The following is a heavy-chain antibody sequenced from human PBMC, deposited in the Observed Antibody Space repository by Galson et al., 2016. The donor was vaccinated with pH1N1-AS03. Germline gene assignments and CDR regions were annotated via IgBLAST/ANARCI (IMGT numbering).Heavy chain of an antibody. V-gene: IGHV3-74*01. Sequence: SLRLSCAASGFTFTTYWMHWVRQAPGGGLVWVSSINNEGTSTRGTDSVKGRFFISRDNAKNTVYLQMNSLRAEDTAVYYCARQDSSGNFHGLDVRGRGTTVTVSS. CDR3: ARQDSSGNFHGLDV. CDR2: INNEGTST. J-gene: IGHJ3*01. CDR1: GFTFTTYW. D-gene: IGHD6-19*01.